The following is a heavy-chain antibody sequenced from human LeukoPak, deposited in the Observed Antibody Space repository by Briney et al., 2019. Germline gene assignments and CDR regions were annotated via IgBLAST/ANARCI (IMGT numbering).Heavy chain of an antibody. CDR3: ARDGGSYLDY. V-gene: IGHV4-39*07. CDR2: IYYSGST. Sequence: SETLSLTCTVSGGSISSSSYYWGWIRQPPGKGLEWIGSIYYSGSTCYNPSLKSRVTISVDTSKNQFSLKLSSVTAADTAVYYCARDGGSYLDYWGQGTLVTVSS. J-gene: IGHJ4*02. CDR1: GGSISSSSYY. D-gene: IGHD3-16*01.